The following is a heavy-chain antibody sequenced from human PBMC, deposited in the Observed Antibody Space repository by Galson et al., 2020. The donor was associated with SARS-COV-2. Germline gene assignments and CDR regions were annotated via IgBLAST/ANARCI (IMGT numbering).Heavy chain of an antibody. V-gene: IGHV3-30*04. D-gene: IGHD4-17*01. CDR2: ISYDGSNK. Sequence: GESLKISCAASGFTLNSYAMHWVRQAPGKGLEWVAVISYDGSNKYYADSVKGRFTISRDNSKNTLYLQMNSLRAEDTAVYYCARLRVTTKHWGQGTLVTVSS. CDR3: ARLRVTTKH. J-gene: IGHJ1*01. CDR1: GFTLNSYA.